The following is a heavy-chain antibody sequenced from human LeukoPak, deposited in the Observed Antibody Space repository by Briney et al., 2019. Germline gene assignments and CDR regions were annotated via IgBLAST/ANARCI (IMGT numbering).Heavy chain of an antibody. CDR2: ISGSGGST. Sequence: AGSLRLSCAASGFTFSSYAMSWVRQAPGKGLEWVSAISGSGGSTYYADSVKGRFTISRDNSKNTLYLQMNSLRAEDTALYYCAKDYSSGWYGEEVYDYWGQGTLVTVSS. D-gene: IGHD6-19*01. J-gene: IGHJ4*02. V-gene: IGHV3-23*01. CDR3: AKDYSSGWYGEEVYDY. CDR1: GFTFSSYA.